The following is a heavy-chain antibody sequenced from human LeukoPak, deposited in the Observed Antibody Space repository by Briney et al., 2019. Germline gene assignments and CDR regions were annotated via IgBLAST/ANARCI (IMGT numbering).Heavy chain of an antibody. CDR3: AKPPAYCSSTSCLIMNY. CDR2: IDPSDSYT. CDR1: GSSFTSYW. Sequence: GESLKISCKGSGSSFTSYWISWVRQMPGKGLEWMGRIDPSDSYTNYSPSFQGHITISADKSISTAYLQWSSLKASDIAMYYCAKPPAYCSSTSCLIMNYWGQGTLVTVSS. D-gene: IGHD2-2*01. V-gene: IGHV5-10-1*01. J-gene: IGHJ4*02.